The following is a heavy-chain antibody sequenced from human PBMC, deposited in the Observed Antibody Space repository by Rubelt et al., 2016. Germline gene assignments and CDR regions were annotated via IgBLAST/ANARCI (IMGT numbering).Heavy chain of an antibody. CDR2: ISGGGGST. Sequence: YAMSWVRQAPGKGLECVSGISGGGGSTYYADSVKGRFTISRDNARNTLYLQMNSLRPEDTAIYYCARRATESYHGLDVWGQGTTVTVSS. V-gene: IGHV3-23*01. CDR1: YA. J-gene: IGHJ6*02. D-gene: IGHD5-12*01. CDR3: ARRATESYHGLDV.